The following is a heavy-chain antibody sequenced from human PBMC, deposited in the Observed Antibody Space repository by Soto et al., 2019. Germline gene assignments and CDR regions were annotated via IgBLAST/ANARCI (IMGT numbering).Heavy chain of an antibody. J-gene: IGHJ6*02. CDR1: GDSISRVAYS. CDR2: IYHSGNT. Sequence: QLQLQESGSGLVKPSQTLSRTCAVSGDSISRVAYSWSWARQPPGKGLEWIGYIYHSGNTYYNPSLKSRVTLAVDRSKNQFSPKLKSVPAADTAMYYWRASGWGSGSSGGYYGVDVCGQGNTGTLSS. V-gene: IGHV4-30-2*01. D-gene: IGHD3-10*01. CDR3: RASGWGSGSSGGYYGVDV.